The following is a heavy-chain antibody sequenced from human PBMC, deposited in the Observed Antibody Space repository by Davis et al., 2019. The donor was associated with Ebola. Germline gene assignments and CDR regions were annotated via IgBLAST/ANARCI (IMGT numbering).Heavy chain of an antibody. D-gene: IGHD3-3*01. CDR3: ARVGYDFWSGYSSDNWFDP. Sequence: MPSETLSLTCTVSAGSISSYYWSWIRQPPGKGLEWIGYIYYSGSTNYNPSLKSRVTISVDTSKNQFSLKLSSVTAADTAVYYCARVGYDFWSGYSSDNWFDPWGQGTLVTVSS. V-gene: IGHV4-59*01. CDR2: IYYSGST. CDR1: AGSISSYY. J-gene: IGHJ5*02.